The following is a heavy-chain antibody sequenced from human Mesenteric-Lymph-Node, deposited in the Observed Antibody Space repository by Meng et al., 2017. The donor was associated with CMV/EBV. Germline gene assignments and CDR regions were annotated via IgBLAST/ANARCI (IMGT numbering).Heavy chain of an antibody. J-gene: IGHJ3*02. CDR2: ILLGTGAT. V-gene: IGHV1-2*02. Sequence: SGYRLTAHYIQWVRKAPGQGLEWMGWILLGTGATDYAQKFSDRVTMTRDMSISTFYMELSRLTSDDTAVYYCVRDMDASEGSAFDIWGQGTMVTVSS. D-gene: IGHD2-2*03. CDR1: GYRLTAHY. CDR3: VRDMDASEGSAFDI.